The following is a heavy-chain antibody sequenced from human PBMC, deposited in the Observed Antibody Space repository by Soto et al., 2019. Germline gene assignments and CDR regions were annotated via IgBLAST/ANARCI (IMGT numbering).Heavy chain of an antibody. D-gene: IGHD1-20*01. Sequence: AASVKVSCKASGYTFTGYYMHWVRQAPGQGLEWMGWINPNSGGTNYAQKFQGWVTMTRDTSISTAYMELSRLRSDDTAVYYCARDNSPFITGTLRHSYGMDVWGQGTTVTVSS. CDR3: ARDNSPFITGTLRHSYGMDV. J-gene: IGHJ6*02. CDR1: GYTFTGYY. CDR2: INPNSGGT. V-gene: IGHV1-2*04.